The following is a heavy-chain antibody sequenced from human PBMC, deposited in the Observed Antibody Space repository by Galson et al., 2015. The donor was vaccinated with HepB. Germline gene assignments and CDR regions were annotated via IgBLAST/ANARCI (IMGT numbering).Heavy chain of an antibody. CDR3: ARNKRYGDYGAIDY. D-gene: IGHD4-17*01. CDR2: IWYDGSNK. Sequence: SLRLSCAASGFTFSSYGMHWVRQAPGKGLEWVAVIWYDGSNKYYADSVKGRFTISRDNSKNTLYLQMNSLRAEDTAVYYCARNKRYGDYGAIDYWGQGTLVTVSS. J-gene: IGHJ4*02. V-gene: IGHV3-33*08. CDR1: GFTFSSYG.